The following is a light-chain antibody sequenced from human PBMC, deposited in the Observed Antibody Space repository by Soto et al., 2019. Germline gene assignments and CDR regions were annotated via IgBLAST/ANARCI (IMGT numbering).Light chain of an antibody. CDR3: QQSYSNPRT. CDR1: QSIRTY. CDR2: SAS. V-gene: IGKV1-39*01. Sequence: DIQMTQSPSSLSASVGDRVTITCRASQSIRTYLNWYQQKPGKAPKLLIYSASNLESGVPSRFSGSGSETDFTLTISGLQPEDFAGYYCQQSYSNPRTFGQGTKVEIK. J-gene: IGKJ1*01.